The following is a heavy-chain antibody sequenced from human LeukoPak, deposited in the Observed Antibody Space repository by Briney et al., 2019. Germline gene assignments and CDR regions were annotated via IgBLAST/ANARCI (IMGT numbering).Heavy chain of an antibody. CDR1: GGSISSGDYY. D-gene: IGHD3-22*01. CDR3: ARQYYYDSSGYYYLDDY. J-gene: IGHJ4*02. CDR2: IYYSGST. Sequence: SQTLSLTCTVSGGSISSGDYYWSWIRQPPGKGLEWIVYIYYSGSTYYNPSLKSRVTISVDTSKNQFSLKLSSVTAADTAVYYCARQYYYDSSGYYYLDDYWGQGTLVTVSS. V-gene: IGHV4-30-4*01.